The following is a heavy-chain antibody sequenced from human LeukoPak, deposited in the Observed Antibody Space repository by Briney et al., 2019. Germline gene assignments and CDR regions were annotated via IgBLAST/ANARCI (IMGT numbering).Heavy chain of an antibody. V-gene: IGHV1-46*01. J-gene: IGHJ6*04. CDR1: GYTFTSYY. CDR3: ARAVVAAAGRGYYYGMDV. D-gene: IGHD6-13*01. Sequence: ASVKVSCKASGYTFTSYYIHWVRQAPGQGLEWMGIINPSGGSTSYAQKFQGRVTMTRDTSTSTVYMELSSLRSEDTAVYCCARAVVAAAGRGYYYGMDVWGKGTTVTVSS. CDR2: INPSGGST.